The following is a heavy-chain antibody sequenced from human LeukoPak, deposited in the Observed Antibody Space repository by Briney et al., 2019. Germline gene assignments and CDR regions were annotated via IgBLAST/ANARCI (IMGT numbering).Heavy chain of an antibody. V-gene: IGHV4-61*02. CDR3: AKDWYYYDSSGTGALRLLYYFDY. J-gene: IGHJ4*02. D-gene: IGHD3-22*01. Sequence: SETLSLTCTVSGGSISSSSYYWGWIRQPAGKGLEWIGRIYTSGSTNYNPSLKSRVTMSVDTSKNQFSLRLNSVTAADTAVYYCAKDWYYYDSSGTGALRLLYYFDYWGQGTLVTVSS. CDR2: IYTSGST. CDR1: GGSISSSSYY.